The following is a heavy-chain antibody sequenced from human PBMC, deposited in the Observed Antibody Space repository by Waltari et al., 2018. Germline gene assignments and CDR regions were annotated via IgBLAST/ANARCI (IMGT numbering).Heavy chain of an antibody. Sequence: EVQLVESGGGLVKSGGSLRLACAASGFSFSNYGMNWVRQAPGKGLEWVSVISGSGAFMYYVESVKGRFTVSRDNAKNVVYLQMSDLRVEDTALYYCARGRLTTMVTPWDFWGQGTLVTVSS. CDR3: ARGRLTTMVTPWDF. D-gene: IGHD2-8*01. V-gene: IGHV3-21*02. CDR1: GFSFSNYG. CDR2: ISGSGAFM. J-gene: IGHJ1*01.